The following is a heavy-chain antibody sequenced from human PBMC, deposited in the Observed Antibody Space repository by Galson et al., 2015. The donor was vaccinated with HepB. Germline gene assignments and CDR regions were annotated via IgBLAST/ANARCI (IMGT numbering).Heavy chain of an antibody. Sequence: SLRLSCAASGFTFNNAWMGWVRQAPGKGLEWVGRIKSKADGGTTDYVESVKGRFITSRDDSKNTLYLQMDSLKTEDTAVYYCSTLSVSKRLLDSWGQGTLVTVSS. CDR2: IKSKADGGTT. CDR1: GFTFNNAW. D-gene: IGHD6-25*01. CDR3: STLSVSKRLLDS. V-gene: IGHV3-15*01. J-gene: IGHJ4*02.